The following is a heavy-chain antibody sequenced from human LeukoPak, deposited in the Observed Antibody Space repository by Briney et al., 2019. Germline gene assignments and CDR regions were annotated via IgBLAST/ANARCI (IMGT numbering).Heavy chain of an antibody. CDR1: GFTFNNYA. D-gene: IGHD3-22*01. CDR2: INNSGGRT. J-gene: IGHJ4*02. V-gene: IGHV3-23*01. CDR3: AREMDYYDSRPIDY. Sequence: GGSLRLSCAASGFTFNNYAMNWVRQAPGKGLEWVSAINNSGGRTYYADSVKGRFTISRDNAKNSLYLQMNSLRAEDTAVYYCAREMDYYDSRPIDYWGQGTLVTVSS.